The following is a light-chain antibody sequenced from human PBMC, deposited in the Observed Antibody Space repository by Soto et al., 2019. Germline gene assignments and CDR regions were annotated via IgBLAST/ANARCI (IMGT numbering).Light chain of an antibody. CDR2: AAS. CDR1: QSISSW. V-gene: IGKV1-5*01. Sequence: DIQMTQSPATLSASFDAIVTITCRASQSISSWLAWYQQKPGKAPKLLIYAASSLQSGVPSRFSGSASGTDFTLTISSLQPEDFATYYCLQDYSYPWTFGQGTKVDI. CDR3: LQDYSYPWT. J-gene: IGKJ1*01.